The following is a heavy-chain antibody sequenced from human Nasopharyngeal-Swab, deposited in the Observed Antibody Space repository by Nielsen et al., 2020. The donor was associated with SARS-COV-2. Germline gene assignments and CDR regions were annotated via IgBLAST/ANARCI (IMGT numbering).Heavy chain of an antibody. Sequence: GESLKISCAASGFTFSDYYMSWIRQAPGKGLEWVSYISSSSSYTNYADSVKGRFTISRDNAKNSLYLQMNSLRAEDTAVYYCARHLRPRGYYLDYWGQGTLVTVSS. V-gene: IGHV3-11*06. J-gene: IGHJ4*02. CDR2: ISSSSSYT. CDR1: GFTFSDYY. D-gene: IGHD5/OR15-5a*01. CDR3: ARHLRPRGYYLDY.